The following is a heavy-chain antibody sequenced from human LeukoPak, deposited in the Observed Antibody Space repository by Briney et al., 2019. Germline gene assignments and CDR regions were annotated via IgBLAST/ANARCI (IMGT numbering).Heavy chain of an antibody. J-gene: IGHJ4*02. CDR2: SSAYNGNT. CDR1: GYTFTSYG. CDR3: ARAKAYDFLSGYFFDY. V-gene: IGHV1-18*01. D-gene: IGHD3-3*01. Sequence: SVKVSCKASGYTFTSYGISWVRQAPGQGLEWMGWSSAYNGNTKYAQKIQGRVTMTTDPSTKTAYMELRSLRSDHTAVYYCARAKAYDFLSGYFFDYWGQGTLVTVSS.